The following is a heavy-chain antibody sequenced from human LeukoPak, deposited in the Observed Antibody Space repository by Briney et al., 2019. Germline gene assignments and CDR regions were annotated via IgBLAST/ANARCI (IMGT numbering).Heavy chain of an antibody. CDR1: GGSIGTYY. CDR3: ARHIGGGIEDMDV. D-gene: IGHD3-16*02. J-gene: IGHJ6*03. Sequence: PSETLSLTCIVYGGSIGTYYWSWIRQPPGKGLEWIWYIYVTGSTSYNPYLQSRVTISVDTSRNQFFLKMSSVTAADTAVYYCARHIGGGIEDMDVWGTGTKVTVSS. CDR2: IYVTGST. V-gene: IGHV4-59*08.